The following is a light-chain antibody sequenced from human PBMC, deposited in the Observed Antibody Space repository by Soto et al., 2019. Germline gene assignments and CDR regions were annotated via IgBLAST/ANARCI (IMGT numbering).Light chain of an antibody. Sequence: QSALTQPASVSGSPGQSITISCTGTSSDVGAYNYVSWYQHHPGKAPKLMIYDVRNRPSGVSDRFSGSKSGNTASLTISGLRDEDEADYYCSSYTRSSTLEFGGGTQLTVL. CDR1: SSDVGAYNY. CDR3: SSYTRSSTLE. CDR2: DVR. J-gene: IGLJ7*01. V-gene: IGLV2-14*03.